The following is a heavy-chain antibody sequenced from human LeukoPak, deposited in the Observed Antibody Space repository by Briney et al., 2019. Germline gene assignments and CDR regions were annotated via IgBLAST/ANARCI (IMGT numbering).Heavy chain of an antibody. CDR2: IYYSGSI. D-gene: IGHD1-1*01. CDR3: ARGNWYLDY. J-gene: IGHJ4*02. V-gene: IGHV4-59*01. Sequence: SGTLFPPCPVSGGSLSSYYWSWIREPPGEGLEWIGYIYYSGSINYNPSLKSRVTISVDTSKNQFSLKVSSVTAADTAVYYCARGNWYLDYWGQGTLVTVSS. CDR1: GGSLSSYY.